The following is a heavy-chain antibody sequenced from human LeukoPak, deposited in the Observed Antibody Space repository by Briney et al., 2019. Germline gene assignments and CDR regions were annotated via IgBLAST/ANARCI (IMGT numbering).Heavy chain of an antibody. J-gene: IGHJ4*02. D-gene: IGHD1-26*01. V-gene: IGHV4-31*03. CDR3: ARGRARPAVGAFKRDFDY. CDR1: GGSISSGGYY. Sequence: SETLSLTCTVSGGSISSGGYYWSWIRQHPGKGLEWIGYIYYSGSTYYNPSLKSRVTISVDTSKNQFSLKLSSVTAADTAVYYCARGRARPAVGAFKRDFDYWGQGTLVTVSS. CDR2: IYYSGST.